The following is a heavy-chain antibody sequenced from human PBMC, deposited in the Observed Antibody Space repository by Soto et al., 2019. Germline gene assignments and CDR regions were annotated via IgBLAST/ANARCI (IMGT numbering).Heavy chain of an antibody. Sequence: ASVKVSCKASGYTFTSYAMHWVRQAPGQRLEWMGWINAGNGNTKYSQKFQGRVTITRDTSASTAYMELSSLRSEDTAVYYCARDSCSSTSCYAPNWFDPWGQGTLVTVSS. CDR2: INAGNGNT. CDR3: ARDSCSSTSCYAPNWFDP. J-gene: IGHJ5*02. D-gene: IGHD2-2*01. V-gene: IGHV1-3*01. CDR1: GYTFTSYA.